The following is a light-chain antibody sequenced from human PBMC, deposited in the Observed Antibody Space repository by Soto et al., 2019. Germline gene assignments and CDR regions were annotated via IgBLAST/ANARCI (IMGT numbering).Light chain of an antibody. CDR2: DVS. CDR3: RPYTISSTRV. J-gene: IGLJ2*01. CDR1: SSDVGGYNY. Sequence: QSVLTQPASVSGSPGQSITISCTGTSSDVGGYNYVSWYQQHPGKAHKLMIYDVSNRPSGVSNRFSGSKSGNTASLTISGLQAEDEADYYCRPYTISSTRVLGGGTKVTVL. V-gene: IGLV2-14*01.